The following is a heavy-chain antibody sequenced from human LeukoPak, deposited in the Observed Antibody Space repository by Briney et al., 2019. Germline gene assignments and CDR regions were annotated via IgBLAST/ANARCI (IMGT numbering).Heavy chain of an antibody. CDR1: GFTFSSYA. D-gene: IGHD2-15*01. CDR2: ISGSGGST. Sequence: PGGSLRLSCAASGFTFSSYAMSWVRQAPGKGLEWVSAISGSGGSTYYADSVKGRFTISRDNAKNSLYLQMNSLRAEDTAVYYCARELRLGYCSGGSCYYYGMDVWGQGTTVTVSS. J-gene: IGHJ6*02. V-gene: IGHV3-23*01. CDR3: ARELRLGYCSGGSCYYYGMDV.